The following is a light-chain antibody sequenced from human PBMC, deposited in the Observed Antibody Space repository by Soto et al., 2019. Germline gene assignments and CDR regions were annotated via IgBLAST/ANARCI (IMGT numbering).Light chain of an antibody. CDR2: FSSDGSH. J-gene: IGLJ3*02. CDR3: QTWGAGIQV. CDR1: GGHSSYA. V-gene: IGLV4-69*01. Sequence: QAVVTQSPSASASLGASVKLTCTLSGGHSSYAIAWHQLQPEKGPRYLMKFSSDGSHTKGDGIPDRFSGSSSGAERYLTISSLQSEDEADYYCQTWGAGIQVFGGGTKLTVL.